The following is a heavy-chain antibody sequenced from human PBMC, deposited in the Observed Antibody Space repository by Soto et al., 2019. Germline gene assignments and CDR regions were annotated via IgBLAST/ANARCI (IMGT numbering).Heavy chain of an antibody. CDR1: GYSISSGNY. D-gene: IGHD2-21*02. CDR3: ARQRTSVVTQAYFDV. J-gene: IGHJ4*02. Sequence: LSLTCAVSGYSISSGNYWAWIRQPPGRGLEWIGSLYHIGSTHYNTSLKSRVSMSIDTSKDQFSLKLKSVTAADTALYFCARQRTSVVTQAYFDVWGPGSLVTVSS. V-gene: IGHV4-38-2*01. CDR2: LYHIGST.